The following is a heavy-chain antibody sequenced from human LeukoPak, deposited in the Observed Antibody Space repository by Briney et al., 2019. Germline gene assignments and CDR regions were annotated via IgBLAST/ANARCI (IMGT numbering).Heavy chain of an antibody. Sequence: SETLSLTCTVSGYSISSGYYWGWIRQPPGKGLEWIGSIYHSGSTYYNPSLKSRVTISVDTSKNQFSLELSSVTAADTAVYYCARDGDIVVVPAAIAFDYWGQGTLVTVSS. J-gene: IGHJ4*02. D-gene: IGHD2-2*02. V-gene: IGHV4-38-2*02. CDR3: ARDGDIVVVPAAIAFDY. CDR1: GYSISSGYY. CDR2: IYHSGST.